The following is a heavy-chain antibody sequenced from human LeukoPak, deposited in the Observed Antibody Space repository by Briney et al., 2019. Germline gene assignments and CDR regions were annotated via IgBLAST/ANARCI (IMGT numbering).Heavy chain of an antibody. CDR2: ISSSGTTI. CDR3: ARVGVVVAATGNLWFDP. CDR1: GFTFSSYE. Sequence: GGSLTLSCAASGFTFSSYEMNWVRQAPGQGLEWVSYISSSGTTIYYADPVKGRFTISRDNAKNSLYLQMNSLRAEDTAVYYCARVGVVVAATGNLWFDPWGQGTLVTVSS. D-gene: IGHD2-15*01. J-gene: IGHJ5*02. V-gene: IGHV3-48*03.